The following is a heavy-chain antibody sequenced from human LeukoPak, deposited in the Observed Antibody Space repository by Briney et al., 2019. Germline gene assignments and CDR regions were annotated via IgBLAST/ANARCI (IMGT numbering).Heavy chain of an antibody. J-gene: IGHJ4*02. CDR2: IYYSGST. CDR1: GGSISSYY. V-gene: IGHV4-59*01. D-gene: IGHD4-11*01. CDR3: AREEYQTTIRD. Sequence: SETLSLTCTVSGGSISSYYWSWLRQPPGKGLEWIGYIYYSGSTNYNPSLKSRVTISVDTSKNQFSLKLSSVTAADTAVYYCAREEYQTTIRDWGQGTLVTVSS.